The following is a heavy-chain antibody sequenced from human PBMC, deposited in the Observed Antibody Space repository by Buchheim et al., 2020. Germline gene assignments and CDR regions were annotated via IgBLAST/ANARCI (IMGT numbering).Heavy chain of an antibody. D-gene: IGHD5-18*01. Sequence: QVQLQESGPGLVKPSGTLSLTCAVSGDSVSNGNWWNWVRQPPGKGLEWIGEIDHSGFTKYSPSLKSRVTIELDKPKNQFSLKLTSVTAADTAVYYCARDSGYRSEYWGQGTL. CDR3: ARDSGYRSEY. J-gene: IGHJ4*02. CDR1: GDSVSNGNW. CDR2: IDHSGFT. V-gene: IGHV4-4*02.